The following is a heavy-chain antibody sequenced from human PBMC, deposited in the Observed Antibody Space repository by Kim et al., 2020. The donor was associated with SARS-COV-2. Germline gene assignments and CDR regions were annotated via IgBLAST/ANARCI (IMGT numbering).Heavy chain of an antibody. D-gene: IGHD3-10*01. Sequence: SETLSLTCTVSGGSISSYYWSWIRQPPGKGLEWIGYIYYSGSTNYNPSLKSRVTISVDTSKNQFSLKLSSVTAADTAVYYCARSPLFPTMVRGVMGRVWFDPWGQGTLVTVSS. J-gene: IGHJ5*02. CDR3: ARSPLFPTMVRGVMGRVWFDP. V-gene: IGHV4-59*01. CDR1: GGSISSYY. CDR2: IYYSGST.